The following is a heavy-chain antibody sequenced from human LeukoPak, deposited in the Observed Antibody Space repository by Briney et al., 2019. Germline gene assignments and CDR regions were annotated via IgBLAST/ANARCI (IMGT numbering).Heavy chain of an antibody. CDR1: GYTFTDYY. J-gene: IGHJ4*02. CDR3: ARGDYGGNLAFDH. D-gene: IGHD4-23*01. CDR2: INPNSGGT. Sequence: ASVKVSRKTSGYTFTDYYMHWVRQAPGQGPEWMGWINPNSGGTNYGQKFQGRVTMTRDTAISTAYMVLSRLILHDAAVYDCARGDYGGNLAFDHWGQGTRVTVSS. V-gene: IGHV1-2*02.